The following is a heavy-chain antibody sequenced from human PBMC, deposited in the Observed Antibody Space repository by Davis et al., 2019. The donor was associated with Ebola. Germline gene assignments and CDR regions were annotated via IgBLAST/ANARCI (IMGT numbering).Heavy chain of an antibody. Sequence: PGGSLRLSCAASGFTFSDYYMSWIHQAPGKGLEWVSYISSSGSTIYYADSVKGRFTISRDNAKNSLYLQMNSLRAEDTAVYYCARGAPYGDYVPDYWGQGTLVTVSS. V-gene: IGHV3-11*04. D-gene: IGHD4-17*01. CDR1: GFTFSDYY. CDR3: ARGAPYGDYVPDY. J-gene: IGHJ4*02. CDR2: ISSSGSTI.